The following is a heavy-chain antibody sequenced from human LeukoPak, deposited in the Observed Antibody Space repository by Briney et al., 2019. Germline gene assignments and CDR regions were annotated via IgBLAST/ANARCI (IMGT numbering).Heavy chain of an antibody. J-gene: IGHJ5*02. Sequence: GESLRISCKGPEYDFANYWIGWVRQVPGRGLEWMGIVYPTDSTIHYSPSFQGRVTTPIDRSVSTAYLQWTSLKASDSAMYFCARRRYFDTYLDPWGQGTLVTVSS. CDR1: EYDFANYW. CDR3: ARRRYFDTYLDP. V-gene: IGHV5-51*01. D-gene: IGHD2/OR15-2a*01. CDR2: VYPTDSTI.